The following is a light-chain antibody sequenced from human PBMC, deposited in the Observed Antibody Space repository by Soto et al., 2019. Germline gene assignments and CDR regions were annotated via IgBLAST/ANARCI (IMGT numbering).Light chain of an antibody. J-gene: IGKJ1*01. CDR3: QQPYGLPPT. Sequence: DIQMTQSPSSVSASVGDRVTITCRASQEINNWLAWYQQKPGKAPELLIYAASSLQRGDPSRLSGSGSGTDFSLTISSLQPEQFATYYCQQPYGLPPTFGPGTKVDI. V-gene: IGKV1-12*01. CDR2: AAS. CDR1: QEINNW.